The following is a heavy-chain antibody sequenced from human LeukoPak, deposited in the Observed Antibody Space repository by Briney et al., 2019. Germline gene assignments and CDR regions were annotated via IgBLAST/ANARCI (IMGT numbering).Heavy chain of an antibody. J-gene: IGHJ3*02. Sequence: SETLSLTCTVSGGSINSYYWSWIRQPPGKGLEWIGYIYYSGSTNYNPSLKSRVIISVDTSKNQFSLKLSSVTAADTAVYYCARVMDFWSGPNAFDIWGQGTMVTVSS. D-gene: IGHD3-3*01. V-gene: IGHV4-59*01. CDR3: ARVMDFWSGPNAFDI. CDR1: GGSINSYY. CDR2: IYYSGST.